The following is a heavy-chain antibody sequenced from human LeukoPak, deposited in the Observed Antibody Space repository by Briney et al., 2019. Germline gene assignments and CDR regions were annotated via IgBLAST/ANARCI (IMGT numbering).Heavy chain of an antibody. J-gene: IGHJ3*02. CDR2: IIPIFGTA. CDR1: GGTFTSYA. V-gene: IGHV1-69*13. CDR3: ATHTISGYNFYLHAFDI. Sequence: SVKVSCTASGGTFTSYAISWVRQAPGQGLEWMGGIIPIFGTANYAQKVQGRVTITADEYTSTAHMELSSLRSEDTAVYYCATHTISGYNFYLHAFDIWGQGTMVTVSS. D-gene: IGHD5-24*01.